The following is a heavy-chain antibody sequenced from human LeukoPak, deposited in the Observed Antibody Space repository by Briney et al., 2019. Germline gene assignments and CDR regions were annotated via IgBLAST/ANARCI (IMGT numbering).Heavy chain of an antibody. CDR2: ISSSGSTI. CDR1: GFTFSDYY. Sequence: GGSLRLSCAASGFTFSDYYMSWIRQAPGKGLEWVSYISSSGSTIYYADSVKGRFTISRDNAKNSLYLQMNSLRAEDTAVYYCARDGTSGYSSGWYLDYFDYWGQGTLVTVSS. CDR3: ARDGTSGYSSGWYLDYFDY. V-gene: IGHV3-11*01. J-gene: IGHJ4*02. D-gene: IGHD6-19*01.